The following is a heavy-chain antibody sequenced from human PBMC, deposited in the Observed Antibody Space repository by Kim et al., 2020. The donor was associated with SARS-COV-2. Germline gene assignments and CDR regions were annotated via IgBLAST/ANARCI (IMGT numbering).Heavy chain of an antibody. J-gene: IGHJ5*02. CDR2: ISGSGGST. V-gene: IGHV3-23*01. CDR3: AKDHILVDWLPHTKEGWFDP. CDR1: GFTFSSYA. Sequence: GGSLRLSCAASGFTFSSYAMSWVRQAPGKGLEWVSAISGSGGSTYYADSVKGRFTISRDNSKNTLYLQMNSLRAEDTAVYYCAKDHILVDWLPHTKEGWFDPWGQGTLVTVSS. D-gene: IGHD3-9*01.